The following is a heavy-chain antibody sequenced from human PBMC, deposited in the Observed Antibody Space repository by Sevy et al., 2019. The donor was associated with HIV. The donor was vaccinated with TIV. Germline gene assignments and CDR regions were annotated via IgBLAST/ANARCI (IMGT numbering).Heavy chain of an antibody. D-gene: IGHD3-3*01. CDR2: ISAYNGNT. CDR3: ASDFITIFGVVTTLDAFDI. V-gene: IGHV1-18*01. J-gene: IGHJ3*02. Sequence: ASVKVSCKASGYTFTSYGISWVRQAPGQGLEWMGRISAYNGNTNYAQKLQGRVTMTTDTSTSTAYMELRSLRSDDTAVYYCASDFITIFGVVTTLDAFDIWGQGTMVTVSS. CDR1: GYTFTSYG.